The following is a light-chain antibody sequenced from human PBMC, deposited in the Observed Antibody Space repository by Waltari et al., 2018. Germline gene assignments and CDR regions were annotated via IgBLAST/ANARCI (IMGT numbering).Light chain of an antibody. Sequence: EVVMTQSPATLSVSPGERATLSCRASQSVSSFVAWYQQKPGQAPRFLIYGASTRATGIPARFSGSWSGTEFTLTISSLQSEDFAVYYCQQYNDWPPLTFGGGTKVEIK. CDR3: QQYNDWPPLT. V-gene: IGKV3-15*01. CDR2: GAS. CDR1: QSVSSF. J-gene: IGKJ4*01.